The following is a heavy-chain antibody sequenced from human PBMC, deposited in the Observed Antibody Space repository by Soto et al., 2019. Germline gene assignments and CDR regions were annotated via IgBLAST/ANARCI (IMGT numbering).Heavy chain of an antibody. CDR1: GGSISSGGYY. CDR3: ARVDTLYCGGDCYTFDY. Sequence: ASETLSLTCTVSGGSISSGGYYWSWIRQHPGKGLEWIGYIYYSGSTYYNPSLKSRVTISVDTSKNQFSLKLSSVTAADTAVYYCARVDTLYCGGDCYTFDYWGQGTLVTVSS. CDR2: IYYSGST. J-gene: IGHJ4*02. V-gene: IGHV4-31*03. D-gene: IGHD2-21*02.